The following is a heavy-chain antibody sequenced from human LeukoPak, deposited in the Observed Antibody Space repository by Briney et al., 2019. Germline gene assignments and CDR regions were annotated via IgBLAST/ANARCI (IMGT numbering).Heavy chain of an antibody. J-gene: IGHJ4*02. CDR2: ISISGDTT. D-gene: IGHD3-22*01. Sequence: GGSLRLSCGASGFTFSSHAMTWVRQAPGKGLEWVSAISISGDTTYYADAVKGRFTISRDNSKNTVYLQMNSLRAEDTAVYYCAKAYDSSGYESAPVDYWGQGTLVTVSS. CDR3: AKAYDSSGYESAPVDY. V-gene: IGHV3-23*01. CDR1: GFTFSSHA.